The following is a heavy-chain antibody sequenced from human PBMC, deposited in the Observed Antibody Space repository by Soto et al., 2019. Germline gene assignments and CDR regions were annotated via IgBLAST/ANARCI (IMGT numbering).Heavy chain of an antibody. CDR1: GFTFSIYA. Sequence: EVQLLESGGGLVQPGGSLRLSCAASGFTFSIYAMNWVRQAPGKGLEWVSGISGSGGSTYYADSVKGRFTISRDSSKNTLYLQMNSLRAEDTAVYYCARSGWYYWGQGTLVTVSS. J-gene: IGHJ4*02. V-gene: IGHV3-23*01. D-gene: IGHD6-19*01. CDR2: ISGSGGST. CDR3: ARSGWYY.